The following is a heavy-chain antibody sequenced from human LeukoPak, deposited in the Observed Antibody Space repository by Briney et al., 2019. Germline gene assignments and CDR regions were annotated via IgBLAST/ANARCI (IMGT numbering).Heavy chain of an antibody. V-gene: IGHV3-21*01. Sequence: GGSLRLSCAASGLTFSSYSMNWVRQAPGKGLEWVSSISGSSTYIDYADSVKGRFTISRDNAKNALYLQMDSLRAEDTAVYYCARDHSSGRYFDFWGQGTLVTASS. CDR1: GLTFSSYS. D-gene: IGHD3-22*01. CDR3: ARDHSSGRYFDF. CDR2: ISGSSTYI. J-gene: IGHJ4*02.